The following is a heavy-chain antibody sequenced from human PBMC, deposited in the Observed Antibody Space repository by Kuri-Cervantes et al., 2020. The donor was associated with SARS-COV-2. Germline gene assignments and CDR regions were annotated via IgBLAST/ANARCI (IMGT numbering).Heavy chain of an antibody. V-gene: IGHV3-23*01. CDR1: GFTFSSYA. D-gene: IGHD3-3*01. CDR2: ISGSGGST. Sequence: GESLKISCAASGFTFSSYAMSWVRQAPGKGLEWVSAISGSGGSTYYADSVKGRFTIPRDNSKNTLYLQMNSLRAEDTAVYYCVTWYDFWSGYSRGRFDYWGQGTLVTVSS. CDR3: VTWYDFWSGYSRGRFDY. J-gene: IGHJ4*02.